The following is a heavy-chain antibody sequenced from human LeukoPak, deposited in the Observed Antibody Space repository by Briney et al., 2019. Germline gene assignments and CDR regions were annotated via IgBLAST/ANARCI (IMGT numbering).Heavy chain of an antibody. V-gene: IGHV3-7*01. CDR3: VRSSSGSLGGS. D-gene: IGHD6-19*01. J-gene: IGHJ5*02. CDR2: IKQDGSEE. CDR1: GFKYATYW. Sequence: GGSLRLSCAASGFKYATYWMNWVRQAPGKGLEWVANIKQDGSEEGYVASVKGRFTISRDNARNSLYLQMNGLRAEDTAVYYCVRSSSGSLGGSWGQGTLVTVSS.